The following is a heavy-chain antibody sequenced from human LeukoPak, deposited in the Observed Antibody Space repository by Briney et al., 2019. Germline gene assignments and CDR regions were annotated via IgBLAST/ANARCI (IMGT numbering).Heavy chain of an antibody. V-gene: IGHV4-4*02. CDR2: IYHSGST. CDR3: ARGGRGYYDSSGYYPLDY. D-gene: IGHD3-22*01. Sequence: SETLSLTCAVSGGSISSSNWWSWVRQPPGKGLEWIGEIYHSGSTNYNPSLKSRVTISVDKSKNQFSLKLSSVTAADTAVYYCARGGRGYYDSSGYYPLDYWGQGTLVTVSS. CDR1: GGSISSSNW. J-gene: IGHJ4*02.